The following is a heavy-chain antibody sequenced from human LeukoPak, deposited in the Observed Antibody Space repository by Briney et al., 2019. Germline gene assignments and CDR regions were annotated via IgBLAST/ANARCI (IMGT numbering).Heavy chain of an antibody. J-gene: IGHJ3*02. D-gene: IGHD3-22*01. Sequence: PGGSLRLSCAASGFTFSGYAMSWVRQAPGKGPEWVSSIGTGGGSTYYADSVKGRFTISRDNSKNTLYLEMNSLRAEDTAVYYCAKGYYRAFDIWGQGIMVTVSS. V-gene: IGHV3-23*01. CDR3: AKGYYRAFDI. CDR2: IGTGGGST. CDR1: GFTFSGYA.